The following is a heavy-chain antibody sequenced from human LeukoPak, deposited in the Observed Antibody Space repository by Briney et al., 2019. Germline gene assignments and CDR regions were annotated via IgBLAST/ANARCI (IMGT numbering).Heavy chain of an antibody. D-gene: IGHD3-10*01. Sequence: GGSLRLSCAASGFTFSSYWMHWVRQAPGKGLVWVSRINSDGSSTSYADSVEGRFTISRDNGKNTLYLQMNSLRAEDTAVYYCASSRTTRSGSYYNPYYFDYWGQGTLVTVSS. CDR3: ASSRTTRSGSYYNPYYFDY. CDR2: INSDGSST. CDR1: GFTFSSYW. V-gene: IGHV3-74*01. J-gene: IGHJ4*02.